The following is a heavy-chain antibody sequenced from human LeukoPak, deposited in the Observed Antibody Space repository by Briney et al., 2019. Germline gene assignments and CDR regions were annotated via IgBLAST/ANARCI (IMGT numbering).Heavy chain of an antibody. CDR3: ATGQDYYDSSGYFDY. J-gene: IGHJ4*02. Sequence: SETLSLTCTLSGGSISSYYWSWIRQPPGKGLEWIGYIYYSGSTNYNPPLKGRVTISVDTSKNQFSLKLSSVTAADTAVYYCATGQDYYDSSGYFDYWGQGTLVTVSS. CDR2: IYYSGST. D-gene: IGHD3-22*01. V-gene: IGHV4-59*01. CDR1: GGSISSYY.